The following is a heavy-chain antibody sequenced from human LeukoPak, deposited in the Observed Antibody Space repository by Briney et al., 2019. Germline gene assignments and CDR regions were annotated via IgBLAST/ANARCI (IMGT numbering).Heavy chain of an antibody. J-gene: IGHJ3*01. Sequence: GGSLRLSCAASGFIFSNYDMNWVRRAPGKGPEWVSYITGSSRTKSYADSVKGRFTISRDNAENSVYLQMNSLRAEDTAVYYCARPTSSGWYSHWGQGTMVTVSS. CDR1: GFIFSNYD. CDR3: ARPTSSGWYSH. D-gene: IGHD6-19*01. V-gene: IGHV3-48*01. CDR2: ITGSSRTK.